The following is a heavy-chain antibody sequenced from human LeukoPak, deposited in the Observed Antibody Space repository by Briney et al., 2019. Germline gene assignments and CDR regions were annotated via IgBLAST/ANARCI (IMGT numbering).Heavy chain of an antibody. J-gene: IGHJ4*02. V-gene: IGHV3-9*01. Sequence: GRSLRLSCAASGFTFDDYAMHWVRQAPGKGLEWVSGISWISGSIGYADSVKGRFTISRDNAKNSLYLQMNSLRAEDTALYYCAKGPGSGILTGYSDYWGQGTLVTVSS. CDR2: ISWISGSI. CDR3: AKGPGSGILTGYSDY. CDR1: GFTFDDYA. D-gene: IGHD3-9*01.